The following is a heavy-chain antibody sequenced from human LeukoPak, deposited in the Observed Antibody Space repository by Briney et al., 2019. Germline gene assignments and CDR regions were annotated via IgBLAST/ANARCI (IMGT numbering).Heavy chain of an antibody. CDR3: ATYSGYALHDAFDI. D-gene: IGHD5-12*01. CDR1: GYTFTSYG. V-gene: IGHV1-18*01. Sequence: ASVKVSCKASGYTFTSYGISWVRQAPGQGLEWMGWISVYNGNTNYAQKFQGRVTMTEDTSTDTAYMELSSLRSEDTAVYYCATYSGYALHDAFDIWGQGTMVTVSS. CDR2: ISVYNGNT. J-gene: IGHJ3*02.